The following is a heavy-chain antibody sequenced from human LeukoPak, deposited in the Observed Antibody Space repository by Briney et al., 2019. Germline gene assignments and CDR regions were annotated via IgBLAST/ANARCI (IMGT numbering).Heavy chain of an antibody. Sequence: PSETLSLTCTVSGGSISSSSYYWGWIRQPPGKGLEWIGSIYYSGSTYYNPSLKSRVTISVDTSKNQFSLKLSSVTAADTAVYYCARAIRYFDWSAPYGMDVWGQGTTVTVSS. CDR2: IYYSGST. CDR3: ARAIRYFDWSAPYGMDV. CDR1: GGSISSSSYY. J-gene: IGHJ6*02. V-gene: IGHV4-39*07. D-gene: IGHD3-9*01.